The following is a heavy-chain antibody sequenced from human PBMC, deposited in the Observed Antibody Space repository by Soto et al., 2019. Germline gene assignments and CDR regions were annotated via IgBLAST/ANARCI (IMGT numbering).Heavy chain of an antibody. CDR1: GFTFSSYA. V-gene: IGHV3-23*01. J-gene: IGHJ3*02. CDR2: ISGSGGST. Sequence: EVQLLESGGGLVQPGGSLRLSCAASGFTFSSYAMSWVRQAPGKGLEWVSAISGSGGSTYYADSVKGRFTISRDNSKNTLYLQMNSLRAEDTAVYYCAKRGDVLRFLEWLSDIWGQGTMVTVSS. D-gene: IGHD3-3*01. CDR3: AKRGDVLRFLEWLSDI.